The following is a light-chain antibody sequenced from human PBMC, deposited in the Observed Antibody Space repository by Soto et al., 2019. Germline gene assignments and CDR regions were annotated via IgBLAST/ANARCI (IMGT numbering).Light chain of an antibody. V-gene: IGKV3-15*01. CDR3: QQYNNWPQT. CDR2: GAS. J-gene: IGKJ2*01. CDR1: QSVSSK. Sequence: EIVMTQSAVTLSVSPGERATLSCRASQSVSSKLAWYQQKPGQAPRLLIYGASTRATGIPARFSGSGSGTEFTLSISSLQSGDFAVYYCQQYNNWPQTFGQGTKLEIK.